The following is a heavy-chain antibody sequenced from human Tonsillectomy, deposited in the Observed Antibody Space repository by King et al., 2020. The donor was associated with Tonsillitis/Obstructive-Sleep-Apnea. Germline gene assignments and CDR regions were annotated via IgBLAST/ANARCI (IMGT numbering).Heavy chain of an antibody. CDR2: IYPGDSDT. CDR3: ARHNGRDYGSFRFEP. D-gene: IGHD3-10*01. J-gene: IGHJ5*02. Sequence: QLVQSGAEVKKPGESLKISCKGSGFGFSAYWIAWVRQTPGKGLEWMGIIYPGDSDTRYSPSFEGQSTITADKSITTAYLQWSSLKASETAMYYCARHNGRDYGSFRFEPWGQGTLVTVSS. CDR1: GFGFSAYW. V-gene: IGHV5-51*01.